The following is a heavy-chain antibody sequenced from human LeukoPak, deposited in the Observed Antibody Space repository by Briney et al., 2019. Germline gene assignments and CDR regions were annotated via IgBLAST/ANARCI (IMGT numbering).Heavy chain of an antibody. D-gene: IGHD3-10*01. Sequence: GESLKISCKGSGYSFTSYWIGWVRQMPGKGLEWMGIIYPGDSDTRYSPSSQGQVTISADKSISTAYLQWSSLKASDTAMYYCARLTMVRGVINYNWFDPWGQGTLVTVSS. CDR1: GYSFTSYW. CDR2: IYPGDSDT. V-gene: IGHV5-51*01. CDR3: ARLTMVRGVINYNWFDP. J-gene: IGHJ5*02.